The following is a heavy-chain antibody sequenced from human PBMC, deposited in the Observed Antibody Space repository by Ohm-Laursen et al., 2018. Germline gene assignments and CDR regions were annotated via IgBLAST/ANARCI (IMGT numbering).Heavy chain of an antibody. V-gene: IGHV3-33*01. CDR1: GFTFSSYG. J-gene: IGHJ5*02. Sequence: RSLRLSCTASGFTFSSYGMHWVRQAPGKGLEWVALIWNDGSSNNYADSVKGRFTISRDNSKNTLYLQMNSLRAEDTAVYYCARDDCSATSCYLNYFDPWGQGTLVTVSA. CDR2: IWNDGSSN. D-gene: IGHD2-2*01. CDR3: ARDDCSATSCYLNYFDP.